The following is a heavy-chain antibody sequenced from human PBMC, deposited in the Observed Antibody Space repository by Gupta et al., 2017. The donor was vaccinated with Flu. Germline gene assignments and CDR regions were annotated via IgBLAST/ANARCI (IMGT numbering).Heavy chain of an antibody. V-gene: IGHV4-59*08. D-gene: IGHD3-10*01. J-gene: IGHJ3*01. Sequence: QVQLQESGPGLVKPSETLSLTCTVSGDSISSYYWSWIRQSPGKGLEWIGHIYYSGNTNYNPSFKSRVTISIDTSRNQFSLNLRSVTAADTAVYYCARHSGGEDVFIESIARDAFDVWGQGTMITVSS. CDR2: IYYSGNT. CDR3: ARHSGGEDVFIESIARDAFDV. CDR1: GDSISSYY.